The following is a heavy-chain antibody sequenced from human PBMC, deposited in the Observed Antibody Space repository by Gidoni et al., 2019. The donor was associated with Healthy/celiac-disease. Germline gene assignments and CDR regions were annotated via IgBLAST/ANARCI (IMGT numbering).Heavy chain of an antibody. CDR1: GGSVSSGSYY. J-gene: IGHJ4*02. CDR3: ARDRGRGLRYYDFWSGPGGYFDY. V-gene: IGHV4-61*01. Sequence: QVQLQESGPGLVKPSETLSLTCTVPGGSVSSGSYYWNCIRQPPGKGLELFGYIYYSGSTNYNASLKSRVTISVDTSKNQFSLKLSSVTAADTAVYYCARDRGRGLRYYDFWSGPGGYFDYWGQGTLVTVSS. D-gene: IGHD3-3*01. CDR2: IYYSGST.